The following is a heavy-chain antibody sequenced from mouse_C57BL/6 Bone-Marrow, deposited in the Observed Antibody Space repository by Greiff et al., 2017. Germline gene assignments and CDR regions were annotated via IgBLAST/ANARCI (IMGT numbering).Heavy chain of an antibody. CDR3: AREDSNYLYYFDY. D-gene: IGHD2-5*01. CDR2: IDPSDSYT. CDR1: GYTFTSYW. Sequence: QVQLQQPGAELVKPGASVKLSCKASGYTFTSYWMQWVKQRPGPGLEWIGEIDPSDSYTNYNQKFKGKATLTVDTSSSTAYMQLSSLTSEDSAVYCCAREDSNYLYYFDYWGQGTTLTVSS. J-gene: IGHJ2*01. V-gene: IGHV1-50*01.